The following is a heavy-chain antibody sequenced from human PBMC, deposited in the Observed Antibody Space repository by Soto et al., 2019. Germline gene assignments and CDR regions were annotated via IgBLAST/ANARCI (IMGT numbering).Heavy chain of an antibody. D-gene: IGHD5-12*01. J-gene: IGHJ4*02. CDR1: GFTFSSYA. V-gene: IGHV3-23*01. CDR2: ISGSGGGT. Sequence: QPGGSLRLSCAASGFTFSSYAMSWVRQAPGKGLEWVSAISGSGGGTYYADSVKGRFTISRDNSKNTLYLQMNSLRAEDTAVYYCAKRWESGYDYDYFDYWGQGTLVTVSS. CDR3: AKRWESGYDYDYFDY.